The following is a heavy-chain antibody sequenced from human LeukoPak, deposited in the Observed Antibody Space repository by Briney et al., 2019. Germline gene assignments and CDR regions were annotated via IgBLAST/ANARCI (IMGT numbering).Heavy chain of an antibody. D-gene: IGHD2-21*02. Sequence: PSETLSLTCTVSGGSISSGGYYWSWIRQHPGKGLEWIGYIYYSGSTYYNPSLKSRAIISLDTSKNQSSLKLRSVTAADTAVYYCARRIVVVTALNWFDPWGQGTLVTVSS. CDR2: IYYSGST. CDR3: ARRIVVVTALNWFDP. J-gene: IGHJ5*02. CDR1: GGSISSGGYY. V-gene: IGHV4-31*03.